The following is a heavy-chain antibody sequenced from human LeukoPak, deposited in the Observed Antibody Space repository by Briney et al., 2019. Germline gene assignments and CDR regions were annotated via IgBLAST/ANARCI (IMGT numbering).Heavy chain of an antibody. CDR1: GGSISTSY. CDR3: ARGPQYCSDGSCYSYAFDI. J-gene: IGHJ3*02. CDR2: IYYSGST. Sequence: SETLSLTCTVSGGSISTSYWSWIRQPPGKGLEWIGYIYYSGSTNYNPSLKSRVTISVDTSKTQFSLKLSSVTAADTAVYYCARGPQYCSDGSCYSYAFDIWGQGTMVTVSS. V-gene: IGHV4-59*01. D-gene: IGHD2-15*01.